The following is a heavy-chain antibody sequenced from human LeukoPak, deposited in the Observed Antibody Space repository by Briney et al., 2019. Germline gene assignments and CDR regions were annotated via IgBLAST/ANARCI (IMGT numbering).Heavy chain of an antibody. D-gene: IGHD3-10*01. CDR2: ISSSGST. Sequence: SQTLSLTCTVSGDSISSGDYYWSWIRQPAGKGLEWIGRISSSGSTNYNPSLKSRVTISVDTSKNQFSLKLSSVTAADTAVYYCARSYYYGSGITSRAPGYYYMDVWGKGTTVTISS. V-gene: IGHV4-61*02. J-gene: IGHJ6*03. CDR3: ARSYYYGSGITSRAPGYYYMDV. CDR1: GDSISSGDYY.